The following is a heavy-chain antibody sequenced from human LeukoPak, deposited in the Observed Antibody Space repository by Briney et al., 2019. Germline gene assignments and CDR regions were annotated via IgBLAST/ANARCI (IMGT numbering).Heavy chain of an antibody. CDR2: IKQDGSEK. J-gene: IGHJ6*02. CDR1: GFTFSNYW. Sequence: GGSLRLSCAASGFTFSNYWMAWVRQAPGKGLEWVANIKQDGSEKYYVDSVKGRFTISRDNAKNSLYLQMNSLRAEDTAVYYCACHSGYEWNYYGMDVWGQGTTVTVSS. D-gene: IGHD5-12*01. V-gene: IGHV3-7*05. CDR3: ACHSGYEWNYYGMDV.